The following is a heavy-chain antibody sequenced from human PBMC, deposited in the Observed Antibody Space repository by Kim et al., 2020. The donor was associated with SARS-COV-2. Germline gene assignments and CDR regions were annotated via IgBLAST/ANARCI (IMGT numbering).Heavy chain of an antibody. D-gene: IGHD2-15*01. CDR3: ARRYCSGGSCILFDYYGMDV. Sequence: GESLKISCKGSGYSFTSYWIGWVRQMPGKGLEWMGIIYPGDSDTRYSPSFQGQVTISADKSISTAYLQWSSLKASDTAMYYCARRYCSGGSCILFDYYGMDVWGQGTTVTVSS. V-gene: IGHV5-51*01. CDR1: GYSFTSYW. J-gene: IGHJ6*02. CDR2: IYPGDSDT.